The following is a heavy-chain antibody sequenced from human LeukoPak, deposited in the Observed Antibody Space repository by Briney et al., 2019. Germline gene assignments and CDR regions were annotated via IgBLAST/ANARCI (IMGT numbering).Heavy chain of an antibody. CDR3: AKGGTVMTTVTRSFDY. CDR2: ISYDGSNK. J-gene: IGHJ4*02. V-gene: IGHV3-30*18. Sequence: PGGFLRLSCAASGFTFSSYGMHWVRQAPGKGLEWVAVISYDGSNKYYADSVKGRFTISRDNSKNTLYLQMNSLRAEDTAVYYCAKGGTVMTTVTRSFDYWGQGTLVTVSS. CDR1: GFTFSSYG. D-gene: IGHD4-17*01.